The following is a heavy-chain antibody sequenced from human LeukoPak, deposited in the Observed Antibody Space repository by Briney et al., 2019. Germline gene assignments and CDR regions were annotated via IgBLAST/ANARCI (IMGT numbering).Heavy chain of an antibody. J-gene: IGHJ1*01. V-gene: IGHV4-39*07. CDR2: IYYSGST. D-gene: IGHD6-13*01. CDR1: GGSISSSSYY. Sequence: SEALSLTCTVSGGSISSSSYYWGWIRQPPGKGLEWIGSIYYSGSTYYNPSLKSRVTISVDTSKNQFSLKLSSVTAADTAVYYCAGTGIAAANIQHWGQGTLVTVSS. CDR3: AGTGIAAANIQH.